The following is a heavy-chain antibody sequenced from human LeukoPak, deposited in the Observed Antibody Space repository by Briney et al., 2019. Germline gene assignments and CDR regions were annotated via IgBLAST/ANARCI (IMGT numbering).Heavy chain of an antibody. CDR2: ISGSDTKT. V-gene: IGHV3-21*01. J-gene: IGHJ4*02. CDR1: GFTLSSYA. CDR3: ARGPYGYCSTTSCYYFDY. D-gene: IGHD2-2*03. Sequence: GGSLRLSCAASGFTLSSYAMSWVRQAPGKGLEWVSAISGSDTKTYYADSVKGRFTISRDNAKNSLYLQMNSLRAEDTAVYYCARGPYGYCSTTSCYYFDYWGQGTLVTVSS.